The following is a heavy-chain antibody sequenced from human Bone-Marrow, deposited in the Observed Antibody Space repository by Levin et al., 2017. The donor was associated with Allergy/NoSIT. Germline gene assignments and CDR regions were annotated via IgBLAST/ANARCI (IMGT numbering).Heavy chain of an antibody. CDR1: GFTFSSYA. J-gene: IGHJ4*02. D-gene: IGHD1-20*01. CDR2: ISYDGSNK. V-gene: IGHV3-30-3*01. CDR3: ARESGITGNTEFDY. Sequence: PGGSLRLSCAASGFTFSSYAMHWVRQAPGKGLEWVAVISYDGSNKYYADSVKGRFTISRDNSKNTLYLQMNSLRAEDTAVYYCARESGITGNTEFDYWGQGTLVTVSS.